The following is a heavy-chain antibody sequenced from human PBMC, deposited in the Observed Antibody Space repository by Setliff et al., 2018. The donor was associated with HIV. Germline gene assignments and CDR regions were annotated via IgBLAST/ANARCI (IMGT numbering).Heavy chain of an antibody. CDR1: GYTFTSYG. CDR2: ISNYNSNT. V-gene: IGHV1-18*01. Sequence: ASVKVSCKASGYTFTSYGLSWVRQAPGQGLEWMGWISNYNSNTEYALKLQGRVTMAKDTSTSTAYMELRSLRPDDTAVYFCARRADWFDLWGQGTLVTVSS. CDR3: ARRADWFDL. J-gene: IGHJ5*02.